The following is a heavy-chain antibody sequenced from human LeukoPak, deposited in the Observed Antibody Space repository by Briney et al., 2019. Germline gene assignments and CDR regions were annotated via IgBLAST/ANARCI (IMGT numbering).Heavy chain of an antibody. V-gene: IGHV1-69*06. CDR2: IIPIFGTA. D-gene: IGHD4-17*01. J-gene: IGHJ6*03. Sequence: SVKVSCKSSGYTFTSYDISWVRQAPGQGLEWMGGIIPIFGTANYAQKFQGRVTITADKSTSTAYMELSSLRSEDTAVYYCASSDYGDYVRDYYYYMDVWGKGTTVTVSS. CDR1: GYTFTSYD. CDR3: ASSDYGDYVRDYYYYMDV.